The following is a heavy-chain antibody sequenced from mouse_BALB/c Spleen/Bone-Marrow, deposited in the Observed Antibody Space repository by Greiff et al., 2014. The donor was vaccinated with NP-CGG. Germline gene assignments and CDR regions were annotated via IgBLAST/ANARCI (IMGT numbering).Heavy chain of an antibody. CDR3: ARSLLRRDALDY. J-gene: IGHJ4*01. V-gene: IGHV1S135*01. D-gene: IGHD2-12*01. CDR1: GYSFTGYN. CDR2: IAPYSGGT. Sequence: RISCQASGYSFTGYNINWVRQSNGKSLAWIGYIAPYSGGTSYYQRFKDRVTLTVDKSSSKADMQLKSRTSEDSAVYYCARSLLRRDALDYWAQGTSVYVSS.